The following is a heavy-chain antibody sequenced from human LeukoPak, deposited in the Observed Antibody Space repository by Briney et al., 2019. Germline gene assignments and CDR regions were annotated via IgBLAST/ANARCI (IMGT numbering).Heavy chain of an antibody. V-gene: IGHV3-7*03. Sequence: GGSLRLSCAASGFILSNHWMTWVRQAPGKGPEWVANMNKDGSQKYYVDSVKGRFTISRDTAKNSLYLQMNNLRVEDTALYYCARNNDMGVWGQGTTVIVSS. CDR2: MNKDGSQK. D-gene: IGHD1/OR15-1a*01. CDR1: GFILSNHW. CDR3: ARNNDMGV. J-gene: IGHJ6*02.